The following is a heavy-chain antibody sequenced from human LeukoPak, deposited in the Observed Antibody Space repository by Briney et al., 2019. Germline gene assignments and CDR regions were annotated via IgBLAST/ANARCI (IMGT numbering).Heavy chain of an antibody. J-gene: IGHJ5*02. Sequence: SETLSLTCTVSGGSISSYYWSWIRQPPGKGLEWIGYIYYSGSTNYNPSLTSRVTISVDTSKNQFSLKLSSVTAADTAVYYCARGGIAAAQRINWFDPWGQGTLVTVSS. D-gene: IGHD6-13*01. V-gene: IGHV4-59*08. CDR2: IYYSGST. CDR3: ARGGIAAAQRINWFDP. CDR1: GGSISSYY.